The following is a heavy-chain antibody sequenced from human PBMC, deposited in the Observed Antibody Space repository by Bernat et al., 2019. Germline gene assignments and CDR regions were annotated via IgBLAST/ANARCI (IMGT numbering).Heavy chain of an antibody. V-gene: IGHV3-33*01. CDR1: GFTFSSYA. D-gene: IGHD3-3*01. CDR3: AGDRSEYYYFGMDV. Sequence: QVQLVESGGGVVQPGRSLRLSCAASGFTFSSYAMHWVLQAPGKGLEWVAVIWYDGSNKYYADSDKGRFTISRNNAKNTMKLKMNSLRAEDTAVYYCAGDRSEYYYFGMDVWGQGTKVTVAS. CDR2: IWYDGSNK. J-gene: IGHJ6*02.